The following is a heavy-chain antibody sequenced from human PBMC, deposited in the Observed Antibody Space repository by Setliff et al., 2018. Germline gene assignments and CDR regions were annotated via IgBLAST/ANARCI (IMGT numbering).Heavy chain of an antibody. CDR2: VYYSGNT. Sequence: SETLSLTCTVSGGSISTTDYYWGWIRQPPGKGLEWIGCVYYSGNTYYSPSLKSRVTMFVDTSKNQFSLMLYSVTAADTDIYYCARYDSSGYSENYYFDYWGQGTLVTVSS. J-gene: IGHJ4*02. D-gene: IGHD3-22*01. CDR3: ARYDSSGYSENYYFDY. CDR1: GGSISTTDYY. V-gene: IGHV4-39*07.